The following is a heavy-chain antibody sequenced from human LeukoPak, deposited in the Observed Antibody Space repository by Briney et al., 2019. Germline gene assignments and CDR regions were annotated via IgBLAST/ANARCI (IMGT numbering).Heavy chain of an antibody. CDR3: ASDLVPGIAAAGIHY. CDR2: IYYSGST. CDR1: GGSISSSSYY. Sequence: TSETLSLTCTVSGGSISSSSYYWGWIRQPPGKGLEWIGSIYYSGSTYYNPSLKSRVTISVDTSKNQFSLKLSSVTAADTAAYYCASDLVPGIAAAGIHYWGQGTLVTVSS. V-gene: IGHV4-39*07. D-gene: IGHD6-13*01. J-gene: IGHJ4*02.